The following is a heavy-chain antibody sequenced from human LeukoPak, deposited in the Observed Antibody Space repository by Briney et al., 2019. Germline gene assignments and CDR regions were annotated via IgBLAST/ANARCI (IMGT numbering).Heavy chain of an antibody. Sequence: GGSLRLSCAASGFTFSSYSMNWVRQAPGKGMEWVSSISSSSSYIYYADSVKGRFTISRDNAKNSLYLQMNSLRAEDTAVYYCASYSDPIAAAGTGFDYWGQGTLVTVSS. CDR2: ISSSSSYI. CDR1: GFTFSSYS. J-gene: IGHJ4*02. V-gene: IGHV3-21*01. D-gene: IGHD6-13*01. CDR3: ASYSDPIAAAGTGFDY.